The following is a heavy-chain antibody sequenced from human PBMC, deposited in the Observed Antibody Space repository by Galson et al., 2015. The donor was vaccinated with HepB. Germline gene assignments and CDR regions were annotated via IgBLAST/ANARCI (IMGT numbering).Heavy chain of an antibody. Sequence: PALVKPTQTLTLTCTFSGFSLSTSGVGVGWIRQPPGKALEWLALIYWDDDKRYSPSLKSRLTITKDTSKNQVVLTMTNMDPVDTATYYCARRWVVVAVPDYWGQGTLVTVSS. J-gene: IGHJ4*02. CDR3: ARRWVVVAVPDY. D-gene: IGHD2-15*01. CDR2: IYWDDDK. CDR1: GFSLSTSGVG. V-gene: IGHV2-5*02.